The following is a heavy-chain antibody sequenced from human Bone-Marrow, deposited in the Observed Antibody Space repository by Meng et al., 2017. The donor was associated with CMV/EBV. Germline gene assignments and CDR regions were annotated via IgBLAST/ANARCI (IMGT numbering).Heavy chain of an antibody. J-gene: IGHJ4*02. CDR1: TFTFSSYA. CDR3: AKGRFAVVPGAINY. V-gene: IGHV3-23*03. D-gene: IGHD2-2*02. Sequence: GGSLRLSCAVSTFTFSSYAMSWVRQAPGKGLEWVSVIYRGGRSTYYADSVKGRFTISRDNSKNTLYLQMNSLRAEDTAVYYCAKGRFAVVPGAINYWGQGTLVTVSS. CDR2: IYRGGRST.